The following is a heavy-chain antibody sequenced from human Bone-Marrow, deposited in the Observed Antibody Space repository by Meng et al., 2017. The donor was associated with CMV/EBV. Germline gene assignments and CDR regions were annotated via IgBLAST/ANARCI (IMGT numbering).Heavy chain of an antibody. CDR1: GFTFSSFE. CDR3: ARTFDW. V-gene: IGHV3-48*03. CDR2: ISDTGTTI. J-gene: IGHJ4*02. Sequence: GGSLRLSCVASGFTFSSFEMNWVRQAPGQGLEWLSYISDTGTTIYYADSVMGRFTISRDNAKNSVYLQMNSLRAEDTAVYYCARTFDWWGQGVLVTVSS.